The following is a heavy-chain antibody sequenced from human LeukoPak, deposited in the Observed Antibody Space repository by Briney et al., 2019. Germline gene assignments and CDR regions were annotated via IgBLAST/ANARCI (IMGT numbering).Heavy chain of an antibody. J-gene: IGHJ6*04. V-gene: IGHV1-46*01. CDR1: GGTFSSHV. CDR2: INPSGGST. Sequence: ASVKVSCKASGGTFSSHVFSWVRQAPGQGLEWMGIINPSGGSTSYAQKFQGRVTMTRDMSTSTVYMELSSLRSEDTAVYYCARVFMDVWGKGTTVTVSS. CDR3: ARVFMDV.